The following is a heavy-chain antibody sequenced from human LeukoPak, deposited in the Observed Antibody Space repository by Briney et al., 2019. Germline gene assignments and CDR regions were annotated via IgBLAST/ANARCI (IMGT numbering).Heavy chain of an antibody. J-gene: IGHJ4*02. CDR2: IKEDGSVR. CDR1: GFTFSSSW. D-gene: IGHD1-20*01. V-gene: IGHV3-7*01. CDR3: ASLTGTTWVIDY. Sequence: PGGSLRLSCAASGFTFSSSWLTWVRQAPGKGLEWVANIKEDGSVRNYVDSVKGRFTISRDNAKNSLFLQMNSLRAEDTAVYYCASLTGTTWVIDYWGQGTLVTVSS.